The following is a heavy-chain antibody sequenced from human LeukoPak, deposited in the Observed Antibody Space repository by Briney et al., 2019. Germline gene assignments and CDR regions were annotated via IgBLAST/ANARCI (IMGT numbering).Heavy chain of an antibody. D-gene: IGHD3-16*02. CDR3: ARGQGEYVWGSYRHYGMDV. J-gene: IGHJ6*02. Sequence: KPSETLSLTCDVSGRSFSGHYWSWIRQAPGKGLEWIGEINHSGSTYYHPSLKSRVTISVDTSKKQFSLRLSSVTAAYTAVYYCARGQGEYVWGSYRHYGMDVWGQGTTVIVSS. CDR2: INHSGST. V-gene: IGHV4-34*01. CDR1: GRSFSGHY.